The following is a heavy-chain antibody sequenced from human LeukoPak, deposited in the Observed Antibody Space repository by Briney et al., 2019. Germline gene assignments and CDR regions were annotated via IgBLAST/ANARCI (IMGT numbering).Heavy chain of an antibody. CDR3: ARGRSVGATQDNWFDP. D-gene: IGHD1-26*01. J-gene: IGHJ5*02. V-gene: IGHV4-34*01. CDR2: INHSGST. CDR1: GGSFSGYY. Sequence: PSETLSLTCAVYGGSFSGYYWSWIRQPPGKGLEWIGEINHSGSTNYNPSLKSRVTISVDTSKNQFSLKLSSVTAADTAVYYCARGRSVGATQDNWFDPWGQGTLVTVSS.